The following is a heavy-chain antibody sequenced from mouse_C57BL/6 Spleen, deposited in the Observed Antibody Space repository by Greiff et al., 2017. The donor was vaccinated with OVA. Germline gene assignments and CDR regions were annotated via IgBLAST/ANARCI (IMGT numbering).Heavy chain of an antibody. Sequence: DVQLQESGGGLVQPGGSMKLSCVASGFTFSNYWMNWVRQSPEKGLEWVAQIRLKSDNYATHYAESVKGRFTISRDDSKSSVYLQMNNLRAEDTGIYYCTGGLRFYAMDYWGQGTSVTVSS. V-gene: IGHV6-3*01. J-gene: IGHJ4*01. CDR3: TGGLRFYAMDY. CDR1: GFTFSNYW. D-gene: IGHD1-1*01. CDR2: IRLKSDNYAT.